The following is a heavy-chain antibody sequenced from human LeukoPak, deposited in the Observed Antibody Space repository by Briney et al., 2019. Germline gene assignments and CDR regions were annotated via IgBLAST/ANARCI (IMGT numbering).Heavy chain of an antibody. D-gene: IGHD6-19*01. CDR2: VYVTGST. Sequence: PSETLSLTCTVPGDSISSYYWSWIRQPAGKGLEWIGRVYVTGSTNLNPALQSRLTMSVDTSKNQFSLKLTSVTAADTAVYYCARDRQWLVDHWGQGTLVTVSS. J-gene: IGHJ5*02. CDR3: ARDRQWLVDH. V-gene: IGHV4-4*07. CDR1: GDSISSYY.